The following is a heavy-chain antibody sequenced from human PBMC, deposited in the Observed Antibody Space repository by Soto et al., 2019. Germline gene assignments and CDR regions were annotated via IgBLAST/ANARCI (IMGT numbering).Heavy chain of an antibody. V-gene: IGHV4-34*01. CDR2: INHSGST. D-gene: IGHD3-16*01. CDR1: GGSFSAYY. J-gene: IGHJ6*02. CDR3: ARGFGGGIRYYYYYGMDV. Sequence: SETLSLTCAVYGGSFSAYYCSWIRQPPGKGLEWIGEINHSGSTNYNPSLKSRVTISVDTSKNQFSLKLSSVTAADTAVYYCARGFGGGIRYYYYYGMDVWCQGTTVT.